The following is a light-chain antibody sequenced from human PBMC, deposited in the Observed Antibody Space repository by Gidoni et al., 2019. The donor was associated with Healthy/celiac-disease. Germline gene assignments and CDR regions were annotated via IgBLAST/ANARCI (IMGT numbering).Light chain of an antibody. J-gene: IGLJ2*01. CDR2: EGS. CDR3: CSYAGRSTLVV. V-gene: IGLV2-23*01. Sequence: SALTQPASVSGSPGQSITISCTRTSSDVGSYNLVSWYQQHPGKAPKLMLYEGSKRHSGVSNRFSGSKSGDTASLTISGLQAADEADYYCCSYAGRSTLVVFGGWTKLTVL. CDR1: SSDVGSYNL.